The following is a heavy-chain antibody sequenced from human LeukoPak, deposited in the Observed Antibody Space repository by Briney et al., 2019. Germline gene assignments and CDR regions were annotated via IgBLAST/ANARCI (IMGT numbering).Heavy chain of an antibody. J-gene: IGHJ4*02. V-gene: IGHV3-7*01. CDR1: GFTFSSYW. CDR3: ARESGWIQLYTDY. Sequence: GGSLRLSCAASGFTFSSYWMSWVRQAPGKGLEWVANIKQDGSEKYYVDSVKGRFTISRDNAKNSLYLQMNSLRAEDTAVYYCARESGWIQLYTDYWGQGTLVTVSS. D-gene: IGHD5-18*01. CDR2: IKQDGSEK.